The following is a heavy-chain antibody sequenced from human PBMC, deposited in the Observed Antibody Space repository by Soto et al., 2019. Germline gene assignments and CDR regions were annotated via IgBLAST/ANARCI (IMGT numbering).Heavy chain of an antibody. CDR3: AKLGYCTGGTCYLDYYYGVDV. J-gene: IGHJ6*02. CDR1: GFSFSRNA. Sequence: HLLESGGGLVQPGGSLRLSCEASGFSFSRNAMSWVRQAPGKGLEWVSSISSGGNKYYAESVKGRFTNSRYNSKNTQSLQMTSLGAEDTAVYYCAKLGYCTGGTCYLDYYYGVDVWGQGTTVTVS. CDR2: ISSGGNK. D-gene: IGHD2-15*01. V-gene: IGHV3-23*01.